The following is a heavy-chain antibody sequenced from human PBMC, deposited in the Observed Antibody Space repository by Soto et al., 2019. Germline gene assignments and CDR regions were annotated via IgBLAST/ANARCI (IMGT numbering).Heavy chain of an antibody. J-gene: IGHJ6*02. D-gene: IGHD2-15*01. Sequence: QVQLQQWGAGLLKPSETLSLTCAVYGGSFSGYYWSWIRQPPGKGLEWIGEINHSGSTNYNPSLKSRVPISVDTSKNQFSLKLSSVTAADTAVYYCARSLPYIVVVVAARSYGMDVWGQGTTVTVSS. CDR2: INHSGST. V-gene: IGHV4-34*01. CDR3: ARSLPYIVVVVAARSYGMDV. CDR1: GGSFSGYY.